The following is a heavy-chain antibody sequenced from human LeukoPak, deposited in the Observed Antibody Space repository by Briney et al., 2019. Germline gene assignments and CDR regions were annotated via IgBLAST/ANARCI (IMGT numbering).Heavy chain of an antibody. D-gene: IGHD4-23*01. V-gene: IGHV4-30-4*08. CDR1: GGSFSGYY. J-gene: IGHJ4*02. CDR2: TSYSGST. CDR3: ARYYGGNSNFDY. Sequence: SETLSLTCAVYGGSFSGYYWSWIRQPPGKGLEWIGYTSYSGSTYYNPSLKSRVTISIDTSKSQFSLKLSSVTAADTAVYYCARYYGGNSNFDYWGQGTLVTVSS.